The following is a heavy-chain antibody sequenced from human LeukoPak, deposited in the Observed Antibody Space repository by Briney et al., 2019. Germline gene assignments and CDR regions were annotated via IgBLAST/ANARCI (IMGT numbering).Heavy chain of an antibody. CDR1: GYTLTELS. D-gene: IGHD3-3*01. Sequence: GASVKVSCKVSGYTLTELSMHWVRQAPGKGLEWMGGFDPEDGETIYAQKFQRRVTMTEDTSTDTAYMELSSLRSEDTAVYYCATPDYDFWSGPRRYYYYGMDVWGQGTTVTVSS. J-gene: IGHJ6*02. CDR3: ATPDYDFWSGPRRYYYYGMDV. CDR2: FDPEDGET. V-gene: IGHV1-24*01.